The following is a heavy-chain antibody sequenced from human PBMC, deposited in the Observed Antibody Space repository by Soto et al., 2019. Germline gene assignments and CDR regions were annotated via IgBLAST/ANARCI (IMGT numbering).Heavy chain of an antibody. CDR1: GFTFSDYY. CDR2: SSSSSSYT. J-gene: IGHJ3*02. CDR3: AGTYYLHDAFDI. Sequence: QVQLVESGGGLVKPGGSLRLSCAASGFTFSDYYMSWIRQAPGKGREWVSYSSSSSSYTNYAATVKGRFTISRDNVKNSLYVQKNSLRAEDTAVHYCAGTYYLHDAFDIWGQGTMVTVSS. V-gene: IGHV3-11*05. D-gene: IGHD1-26*01.